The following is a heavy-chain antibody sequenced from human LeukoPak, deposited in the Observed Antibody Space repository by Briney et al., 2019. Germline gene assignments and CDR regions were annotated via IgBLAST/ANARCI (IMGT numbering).Heavy chain of an antibody. V-gene: IGHV4-4*07. CDR1: GDSIWGDC. Sequence: NTSETLSLTCSVSGDSIWGDCWNWMRQPAWKGLEWIGHIYTSGSTNYNPSLTSRVTMSVDASKNQFSLKLTSVTAADTAVYYCARESAGLGRPFDYWGQGVLVTVSS. CDR2: IYTSGST. J-gene: IGHJ4*02. D-gene: IGHD1-26*01. CDR3: ARESAGLGRPFDY.